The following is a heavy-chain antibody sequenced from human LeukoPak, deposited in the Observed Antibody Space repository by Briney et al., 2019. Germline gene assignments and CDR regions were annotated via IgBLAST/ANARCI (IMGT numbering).Heavy chain of an antibody. CDR3: AKGSAAGRPYYFDY. V-gene: IGHV3-23*01. CDR1: GFTFSSYS. D-gene: IGHD6-25*01. J-gene: IGHJ4*02. CDR2: IDSTGAYT. Sequence: GGSLRLSCAASGFTFSSYSMSWVRQAPGKGLEWFSAIDSTGAYTWYADSVKGRFTISKDSSKTILYLQMNSLRAEDAAVYFCAKGSAAGRPYYFDYWGQGTLVTVSS.